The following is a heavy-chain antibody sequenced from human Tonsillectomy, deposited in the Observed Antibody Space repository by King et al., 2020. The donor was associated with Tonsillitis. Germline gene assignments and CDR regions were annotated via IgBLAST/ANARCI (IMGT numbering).Heavy chain of an antibody. CDR3: ARVSSSHTDF. J-gene: IGHJ4*02. CDR2: IKQDGSDK. V-gene: IGHV3-7*01. Sequence: SWVRQAPGKGLEWVANIKQDGSDKYYVDSVKGRFTISRDNAKNSLYLQMNSLRAEDTAVYYCARVSSSHTDFLGKGTLVTVA. D-gene: IGHD6-13*01.